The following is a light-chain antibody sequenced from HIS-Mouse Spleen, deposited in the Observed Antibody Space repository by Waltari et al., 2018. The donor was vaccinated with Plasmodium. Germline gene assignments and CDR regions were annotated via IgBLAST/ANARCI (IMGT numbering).Light chain of an antibody. CDR2: KDS. CDR3: QSADSSGTPNWV. Sequence: SYELTQPPSVSVSPGQTARITCSGDALPTQYAYWYQQKPGQAPVLVIYKDSERPTGILELFSGSSSRKKVTLTISGVQAEDEADYYCQSADSSGTPNWVFGGGTKLTVL. J-gene: IGLJ3*02. V-gene: IGLV3-25*03. CDR1: ALPTQY.